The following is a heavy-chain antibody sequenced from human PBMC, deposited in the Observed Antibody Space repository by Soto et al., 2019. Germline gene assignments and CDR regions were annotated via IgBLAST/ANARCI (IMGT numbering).Heavy chain of an antibody. CDR2: ITWNSRVL. CDR1: GLNFDDFA. CDR3: AKGRYDFWSPYYFGY. J-gene: IGHJ4*02. Sequence: PGGSLRLSCVGTGLNFDDFAMHWVRQAPGKGLEWVSGITWNSRVLAYADSVKGRFTISRDNARNSLYLQMDSLRDEDTALYYCAKGRYDFWSPYYFGYWGQGTLVTVSS. D-gene: IGHD3-3*01. V-gene: IGHV3-9*01.